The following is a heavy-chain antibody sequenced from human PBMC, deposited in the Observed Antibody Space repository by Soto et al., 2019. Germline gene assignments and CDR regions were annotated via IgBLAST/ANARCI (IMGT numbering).Heavy chain of an antibody. CDR2: IYYSGST. J-gene: IGHJ4*02. V-gene: IGHV4-59*08. CDR1: GGSISSYY. CDR3: ARHRRYCSSTSCYSKYYFDY. D-gene: IGHD2-2*01. Sequence: QVQLQESGPGLVKPSETLSLTCTVSGGSISSYYWSWIRQPPGKGLEWIGYIYYSGSTNYNPSLXXRDTTSVATSXXQXSXXLSSVTAADTAVYYCARHRRYCSSTSCYSKYYFDYWGQGTLVTVSS.